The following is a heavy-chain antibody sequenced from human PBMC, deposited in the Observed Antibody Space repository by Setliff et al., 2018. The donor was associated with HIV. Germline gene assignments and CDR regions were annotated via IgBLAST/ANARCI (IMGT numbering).Heavy chain of an antibody. J-gene: IGHJ2*01. V-gene: IGHV4-59*01. CDR1: GGSMSPYY. CDR3: ARGGPSSKYFDL. Sequence: PSETLSLTCTVSGGSMSPYYWSWIRQPPGKGLEWIGYISSSVNSNYNLSLKSRVTISLDTSKNHFSLQLSSLTAADTAVYYCARGGPSSKYFDLWGRGTLVTVSS. CDR2: ISSSVNS. D-gene: IGHD2-2*01.